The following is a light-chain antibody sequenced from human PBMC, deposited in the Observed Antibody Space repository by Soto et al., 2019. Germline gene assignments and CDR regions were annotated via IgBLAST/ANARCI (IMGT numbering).Light chain of an antibody. CDR1: QSVSNNY. CDR2: GAS. Sequence: ESVLTQSPGTLSLSPGERATLSCMASQSVSNNYLAWYQQKSGQAPRLLIYGASTRATGIPDRFSGSGSGTDFTLTISRLEPEDSAVYYCQQYGSSPTWTFGQGTKVEIK. J-gene: IGKJ1*01. V-gene: IGKV3-20*01. CDR3: QQYGSSPTWT.